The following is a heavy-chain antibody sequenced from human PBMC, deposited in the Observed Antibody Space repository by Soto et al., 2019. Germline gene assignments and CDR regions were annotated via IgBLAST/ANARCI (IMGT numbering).Heavy chain of an antibody. J-gene: IGHJ4*02. CDR1: GGTFSSYT. D-gene: IGHD6-19*01. V-gene: IGHV1-69*02. CDR2: IIPILGIA. Sequence: QVQLVQSGAEVKKPGSSVKVSCKASGGTFSSYTISWVRQAPGQGLEWMGRIIPILGIANYAQKFQGRVTITADKSTSTAYMGLSSLRSEDTAVYYCARGVGGWYFDYWGQGTLVTVSS. CDR3: ARGVGGWYFDY.